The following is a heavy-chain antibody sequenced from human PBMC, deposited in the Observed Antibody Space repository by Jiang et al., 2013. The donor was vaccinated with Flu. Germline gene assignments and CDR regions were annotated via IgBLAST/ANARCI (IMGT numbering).Heavy chain of an antibody. CDR1: GGSVSSGSYY. V-gene: IGHV4-61*01. CDR3: ARERIAAAGTAFDY. Sequence: GSGLVKPSEALSLTCTVSGGSVSSGSYYWSWIRQPPGKGLEWIGYIYYSGSTNYNPSLKSRVTISVDTSKNQFSLKLSSVTAADTAVYYCARERIAAAGTAFDYWGQGTLVTVSS. D-gene: IGHD6-13*01. J-gene: IGHJ4*02. CDR2: IYYSGST.